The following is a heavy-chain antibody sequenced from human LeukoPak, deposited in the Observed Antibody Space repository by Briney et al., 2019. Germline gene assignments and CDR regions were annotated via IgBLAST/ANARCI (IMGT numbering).Heavy chain of an antibody. CDR1: GFTFSTYS. Sequence: GGSLRLSCAASGFTFSTYSMNWVRQAPGEGLEWVSSITSNSNYIYYADSVKGRFTISRDNAKNSLYLQMNSLRAEDTAVYYCARERWEEAFDIWGQGTMVTVSS. CDR2: ITSNSNYI. V-gene: IGHV3-21*01. D-gene: IGHD1-26*01. CDR3: ARERWEEAFDI. J-gene: IGHJ3*02.